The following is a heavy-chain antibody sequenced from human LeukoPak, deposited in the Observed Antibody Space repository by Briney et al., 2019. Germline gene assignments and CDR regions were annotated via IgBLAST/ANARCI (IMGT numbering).Heavy chain of an antibody. CDR1: GYTFTSYD. CDR3: ARGGGYCSSTSCYQSWFDP. J-gene: IGHJ5*02. Sequence: ASVKVSCKASGYTFTSYDINWVRQATGQGLEWMGWMNPNSGNTGYEQKFQGRVTITRNTSISTAYMELSSLRSEDTAVYYCARGGGYCSSTSCYQSWFDPWGQGTLVTVSS. D-gene: IGHD2-2*03. CDR2: MNPNSGNT. V-gene: IGHV1-8*03.